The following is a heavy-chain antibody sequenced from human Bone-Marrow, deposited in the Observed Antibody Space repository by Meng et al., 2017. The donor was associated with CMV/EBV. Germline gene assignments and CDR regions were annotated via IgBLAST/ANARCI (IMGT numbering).Heavy chain of an antibody. CDR2: ISAYNGNT. Sequence: ASVKVSCKASGYTFTSYGISWVRQAPGQGLEWMGWISAYNGNTNYAQKLQGRVTMTTDTSTSTAYMELRSLISDDTAVYYCARGRRALRYCSSTSCPAGAFDIWGQGTMVTVSS. D-gene: IGHD2-2*01. J-gene: IGHJ3*02. CDR1: GYTFTSYG. CDR3: ARGRRALRYCSSTSCPAGAFDI. V-gene: IGHV1-18*01.